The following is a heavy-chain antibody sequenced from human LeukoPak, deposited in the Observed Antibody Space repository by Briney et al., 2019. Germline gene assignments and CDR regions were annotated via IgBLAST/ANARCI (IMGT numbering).Heavy chain of an antibody. D-gene: IGHD3-22*01. CDR3: AKAANYYYDSSGYSYAPSD. Sequence: GGSLRLSCAASGFTVSSNYMSWVRQAPGKGLQWVSIIYSGGSTYYADSVKGRFTISRDNSKNTLYLQMNSLRAEDTAVYYCAKAANYYYDSSGYSYAPSDWGQGTLVTVSS. J-gene: IGHJ4*02. CDR1: GFTVSSNY. CDR2: IYSGGST. V-gene: IGHV3-53*01.